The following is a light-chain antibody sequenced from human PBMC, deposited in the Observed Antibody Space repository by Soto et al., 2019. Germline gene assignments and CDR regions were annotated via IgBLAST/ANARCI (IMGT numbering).Light chain of an antibody. CDR2: LGS. Sequence: DIVMTQSPLSLRVTPGEPASISCRSSQSRLHSNGYNYLDWYLQKPGQSPQLLIYLGSNQASGVPDRFSGSGSGTDFTLKISRVEAEDVGVYYCMQALQTGRTFGQGTKVEIK. V-gene: IGKV2-28*01. CDR1: QSRLHSNGYNY. CDR3: MQALQTGRT. J-gene: IGKJ1*01.